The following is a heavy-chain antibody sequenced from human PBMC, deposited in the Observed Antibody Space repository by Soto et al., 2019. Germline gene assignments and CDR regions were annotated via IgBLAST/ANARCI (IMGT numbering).Heavy chain of an antibody. CDR3: ARVRGYCSGGSCYPRSYYYYYGMDV. Sequence: SVKVSCKASGVTFSSYAISWVRQAPGQGLEWMGGIIPIFGTANYARKFQGRVTITADESTSTAYMELSSLRSEDTAVYYCARVRGYCSGGSCYPRSYYYYYGMDVWGQ. CDR2: IIPIFGTA. J-gene: IGHJ6*02. V-gene: IGHV1-69*13. CDR1: GVTFSSYA. D-gene: IGHD2-15*01.